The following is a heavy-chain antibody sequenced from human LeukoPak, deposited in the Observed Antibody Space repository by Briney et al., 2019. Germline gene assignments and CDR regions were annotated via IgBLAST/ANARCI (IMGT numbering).Heavy chain of an antibody. CDR1: GFTFNIYA. D-gene: IGHD2-15*01. CDR3: ARDGSGSGDY. Sequence: GGSLRLSCAASGFTFNIYAINWVRQAPGKGLEWVSSISSSTYIYYADSVKGRFTISRDNARNSVYLQMNNLRAGDTAVYYCARDGSGSGDYWGQGTLVTVSS. CDR2: ISSSTYI. V-gene: IGHV3-21*01. J-gene: IGHJ4*02.